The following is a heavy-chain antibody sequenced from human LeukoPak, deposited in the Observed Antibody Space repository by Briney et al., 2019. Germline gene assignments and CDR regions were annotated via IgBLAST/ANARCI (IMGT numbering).Heavy chain of an antibody. CDR2: ITSGGDYI. CDR1: VLNCKTLD. J-gene: IGHJ4*02. CDR3: ARGHYDVLAASYKWTPDY. D-gene: IGHD3-9*01. V-gene: IGHV3-21*01. Sequence: GRCLTPARAECVLNCKTLDLGGVRQATRKGLEWVSSITSGGDYIYYADSVKGRFTTSRGNAKNSLSLQLNSLRVEDTAVYYCARGHYDVLAASYKWTPDYWGQGTLVTVSS.